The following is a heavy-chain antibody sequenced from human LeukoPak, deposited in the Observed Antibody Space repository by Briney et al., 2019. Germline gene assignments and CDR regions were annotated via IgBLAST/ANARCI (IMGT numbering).Heavy chain of an antibody. CDR1: GYTFTSYD. J-gene: IGHJ5*02. CDR3: ARDLYCTNGVCYNLNNWFDP. Sequence: ASVKVSCKASGYTFTSYDINWVRQATGQGLEWMGWMNPNSGNTGYAQKFQGRVTMTRNTSISTAYMELSSLRSEDTAVYYCARDLYCTNGVCYNLNNWFDPWGQGTLVTVSS. D-gene: IGHD2-8*01. CDR2: MNPNSGNT. V-gene: IGHV1-8*01.